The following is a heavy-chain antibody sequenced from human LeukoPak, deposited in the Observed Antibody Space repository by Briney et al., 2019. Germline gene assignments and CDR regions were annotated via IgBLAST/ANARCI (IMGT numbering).Heavy chain of an antibody. J-gene: IGHJ3*02. CDR1: GFTFSSYW. V-gene: IGHV3-7*01. CDR2: IKQDGSEK. D-gene: IGHD1-26*01. CDR3: ARESQGRWWELRVDAFDI. Sequence: GGSLRLSCAASGFTFSSYWMSWVRQAPGKGLEWVANIKQDGSEKYYVDSVKGRFTISRDNAKNSLYLQMNSLRAEDTAVYYCARESQGRWWELRVDAFDIWGQGTMVTVSS.